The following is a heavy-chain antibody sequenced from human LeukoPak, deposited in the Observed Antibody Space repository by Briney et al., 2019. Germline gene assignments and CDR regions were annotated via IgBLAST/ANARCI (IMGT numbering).Heavy chain of an antibody. CDR3: ARPSSAAESPIFDY. D-gene: IGHD6-13*01. CDR2: INPSGGST. Sequence: GASVKVSCKASGYTFTSYYMHWVRQAPGQGLEWMGIINPSGGSTSYAQKFQGRVTMTRDTSTSTAYMELRSLRSDDTAVYYCARPSSAAESPIFDYWGQGTLVTVSS. J-gene: IGHJ4*02. V-gene: IGHV1-46*01. CDR1: GYTFTSYY.